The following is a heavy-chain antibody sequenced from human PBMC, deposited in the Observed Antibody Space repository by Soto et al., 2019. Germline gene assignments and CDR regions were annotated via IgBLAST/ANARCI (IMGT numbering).Heavy chain of an antibody. CDR2: ISDSGSST. CDR3: AKNWCSTSSGAFDI. J-gene: IGHJ3*02. V-gene: IGHV3-23*01. D-gene: IGHD6-6*01. CDR1: GFTFSSYA. Sequence: EELLLESGGGLVQPGGSLRLSCAASGFTFSSYAMKWVRQAPGKGLEWVSGISDSGSSTYYTDSVKGRFTISRDNSKNRLYLQMNSLRAEDTAVYYCAKNWCSTSSGAFDIWGQGTMVTVSS.